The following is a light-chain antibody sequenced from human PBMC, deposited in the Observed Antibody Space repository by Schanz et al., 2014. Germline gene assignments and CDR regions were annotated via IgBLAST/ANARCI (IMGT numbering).Light chain of an antibody. V-gene: IGKV3D-20*02. CDR1: QSVTSSY. Sequence: EIVLTQSPGTLSLSPGERATLSCRASQSVTSSYLAWYQQKPGQAPRLLIYHASNRATGIPDRFSGSGSGTDFTLTISSLEPEDFVIYYCQQHANWLTFGGGTKVEIK. J-gene: IGKJ4*01. CDR2: HAS. CDR3: QQHANWLT.